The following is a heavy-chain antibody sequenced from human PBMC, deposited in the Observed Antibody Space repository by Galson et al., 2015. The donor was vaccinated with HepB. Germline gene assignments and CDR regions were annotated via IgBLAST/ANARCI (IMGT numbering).Heavy chain of an antibody. Sequence: SLRLSCAASGFTFSNAWMNWVRQAPGKGLEWVGRIKSKTDGGTTDYAAPVKGRFTISRDDSKNTLYLLMNSLKTEDTAVYYCTTLGLRYFDWLLYEGGYWGQGTLVTVSS. CDR2: IKSKTDGGTT. J-gene: IGHJ4*02. V-gene: IGHV3-15*07. CDR1: GFTFSNAW. D-gene: IGHD3-9*01. CDR3: TTLGLRYFDWLLYEGGY.